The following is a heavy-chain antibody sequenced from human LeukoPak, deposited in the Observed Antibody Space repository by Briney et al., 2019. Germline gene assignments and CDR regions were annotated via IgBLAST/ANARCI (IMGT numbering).Heavy chain of an antibody. Sequence: SETLSLTCTVSGGSISSGDYYWSWIRQPPGKGLEWIGYIYYSGSTYYNPSLKSRVTISVDTSKNQFSLKLSSVTVADTAVYYCARAYSRGNSGSYAFDIWGQGTMVTVSS. V-gene: IGHV4-30-4*01. CDR1: GGSISSGDYY. CDR3: ARAYSRGNSGSYAFDI. CDR2: IYYSGST. J-gene: IGHJ3*02. D-gene: IGHD4-23*01.